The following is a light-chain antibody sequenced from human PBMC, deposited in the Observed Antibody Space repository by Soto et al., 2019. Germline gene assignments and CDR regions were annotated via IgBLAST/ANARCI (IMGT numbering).Light chain of an antibody. J-gene: IGLJ2*01. CDR2: GNS. V-gene: IGLV1-40*01. Sequence: QSVLTQPPSVSGAPGQRVTISCNRSSSNIGAGYDVHWYQQLPGTAPKLLIYGNSNRPSGVPDRFSGSKSGTSASLAITGLQAEDEADYYCQSYDSSLSGSRVFGGGTQLTVL. CDR1: SSNIGAGYD. CDR3: QSYDSSLSGSRV.